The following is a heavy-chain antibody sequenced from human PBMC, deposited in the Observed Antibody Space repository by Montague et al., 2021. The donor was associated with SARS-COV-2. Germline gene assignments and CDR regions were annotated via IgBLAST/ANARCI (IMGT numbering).Heavy chain of an antibody. CDR1: GASISSSNYY. J-gene: IGHJ4*02. Sequence: SETLSLTCTVSGASISSSNYYWGWIRQPPGKGLEWIGTIYYSGSTXYNPSLKSRDTISVDTSKNQFSLKLSSVTAADTAVYYCARQGGDIVVVIAIRGPYYFDYWGQGTLVTVSS. D-gene: IGHD2-21*01. V-gene: IGHV4-39*01. CDR3: ARQGGDIVVVIAIRGPYYFDY. CDR2: IYYSGST.